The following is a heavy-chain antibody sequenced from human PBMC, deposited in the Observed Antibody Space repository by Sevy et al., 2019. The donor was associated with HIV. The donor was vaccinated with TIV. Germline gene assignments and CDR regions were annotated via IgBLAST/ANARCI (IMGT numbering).Heavy chain of an antibody. J-gene: IGHJ6*02. D-gene: IGHD3-9*01. CDR1: GGSISNYY. CDR3: AREPPYYDILAGYSYGMDV. CDR2: IYHTGIT. V-gene: IGHV4-59*01. Sequence: SETLSLTCTVSGGSISNYYWSWIRQPPGKGLEWIGYIYHTGITKNNPSLKSRVTLSVDTSKNQFSLKWSSVTAADTAVYYCAREPPYYDILAGYSYGMDVWGQGTTVTVSS.